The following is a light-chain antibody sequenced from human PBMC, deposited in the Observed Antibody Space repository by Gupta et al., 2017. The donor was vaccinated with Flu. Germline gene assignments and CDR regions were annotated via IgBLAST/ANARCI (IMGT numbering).Light chain of an antibody. Sequence: VTPGEPASISCRSTQSRLHSLGHNYMDWYLQKPGQSPQLLIYLGSMRASAVPDRFSGNGSGTDFTLTISRVEGEDVGVYYSRQALQTPYTFGQGTMLEIK. CDR3: RQALQTPYT. V-gene: IGKV2-28*01. J-gene: IGKJ2*01. CDR2: LGS. CDR1: QSRLHSLGHNY.